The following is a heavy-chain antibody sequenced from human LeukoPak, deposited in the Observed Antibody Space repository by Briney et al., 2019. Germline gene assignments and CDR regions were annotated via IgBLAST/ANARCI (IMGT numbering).Heavy chain of an antibody. D-gene: IGHD3-3*01. Sequence: PGGSLRLSCAASGFTFSSYAMNWVRQAPGKGLEWVSAISGSGGSTYYADSVKGRFTISRDNSKNTLYLQMNSLRAEDTAVYYCAKDSHPPAVLRFLEWLSPYFDYWGQGTLVTVSS. CDR3: AKDSHPPAVLRFLEWLSPYFDY. V-gene: IGHV3-23*01. CDR2: ISGSGGST. J-gene: IGHJ4*02. CDR1: GFTFSSYA.